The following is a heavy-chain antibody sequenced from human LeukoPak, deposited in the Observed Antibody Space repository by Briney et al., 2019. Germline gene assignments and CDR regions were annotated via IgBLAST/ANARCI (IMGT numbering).Heavy chain of an antibody. J-gene: IGHJ4*01. CDR3: AKDIGYSYGIDN. V-gene: IGHV3-9*01. CDR2: ISWNSGSI. Sequence: GGSLRLSCAASGFTCDDYAMHWVRQAPGKGLEGGSGISWNSGSIGCADSVKGRFTISRDNAKNSLYLQMNSLRAEDTALYYCAKDIGYSYGIDNWGPGTPGTASS. CDR1: GFTCDDYA. D-gene: IGHD5-18*01.